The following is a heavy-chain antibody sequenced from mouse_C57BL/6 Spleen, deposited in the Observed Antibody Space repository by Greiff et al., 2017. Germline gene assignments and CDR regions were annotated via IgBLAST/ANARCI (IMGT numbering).Heavy chain of an antibody. V-gene: IGHV1-54*01. Sequence: QVQLQQSGAELVRPGTSVKVSCKASGYAFTNYLIEWVKQRPGQGLEWIGVINPGSGGTNYNEKFKGKATLTADKSSSTAYMQLSSLTSEDSAVYFCAREGGNYFYDAMDYWGQGTSVTVSS. D-gene: IGHD2-1*01. CDR2: INPGSGGT. CDR3: AREGGNYFYDAMDY. CDR1: GYAFTNYL. J-gene: IGHJ4*01.